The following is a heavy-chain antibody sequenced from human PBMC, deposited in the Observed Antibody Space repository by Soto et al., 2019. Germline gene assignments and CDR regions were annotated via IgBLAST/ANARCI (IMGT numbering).Heavy chain of an antibody. CDR3: ATNVVVPATNYFDY. J-gene: IGHJ4*02. D-gene: IGHD2-2*01. CDR1: GGSISSSSYY. CDR2: IYYSGST. V-gene: IGHV4-39*01. Sequence: SETLSLTCTVSGGSISSSSYYWGWIRQPPGKGLEWIGSIYYSGSTYYNPSLKSRVTISVDTSKNQFSLKLSSVTAADTAVYYCATNVVVPATNYFDYWGQGTQVTVSS.